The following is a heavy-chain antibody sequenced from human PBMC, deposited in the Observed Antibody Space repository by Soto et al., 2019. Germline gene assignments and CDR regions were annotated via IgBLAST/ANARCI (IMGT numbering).Heavy chain of an antibody. CDR1: GGTFSRYA. Sequence: QVQLVQSGAEVKKPGSSVKVSCKASGGTFSRYAFSWVRQAPGQGLEWMGGIVPIYGTRGFAQKFQGRLTITADEPTRTADMELSGLRSEDTAVYYCARDLDYYGSGSHYYYGMGVWGQGTTVTVSS. CDR2: IVPIYGTR. V-gene: IGHV1-69*01. J-gene: IGHJ6*02. D-gene: IGHD3-10*01. CDR3: ARDLDYYGSGSHYYYGMGV.